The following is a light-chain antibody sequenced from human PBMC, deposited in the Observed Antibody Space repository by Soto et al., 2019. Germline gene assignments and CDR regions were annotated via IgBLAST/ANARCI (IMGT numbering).Light chain of an antibody. J-gene: IGKJ3*01. CDR2: DAS. CDR3: QQYDNLPPRIT. Sequence: DIQMTQSPSSLSASVGDRVTITCQASQDISNYLNWYQQKPGKATKLLIYDASNLETGVPSRFSGSGSGTDFTFTISSLQPEDIATYYCQQYDNLPPRITFGPGTKVDIK. CDR1: QDISNY. V-gene: IGKV1-33*01.